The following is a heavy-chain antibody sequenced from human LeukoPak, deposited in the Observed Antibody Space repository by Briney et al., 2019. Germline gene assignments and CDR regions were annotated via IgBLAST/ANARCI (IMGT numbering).Heavy chain of an antibody. V-gene: IGHV3-23*01. CDR2: ISGTGGST. CDR3: AKSKYEYNYGQDAFEI. CDR1: GITWSYA. Sequence: RGSLRLSCAASGITWSYAMTWVRQAPGKGLEWVSVISGTGGSTFYADSVQGRFTTSRDNSKNMLYLQMNSLRAEDTAVYYWAKSKYEYNYGQDAFEIWGQGTMVTVSS. D-gene: IGHD5-18*01. J-gene: IGHJ3*02.